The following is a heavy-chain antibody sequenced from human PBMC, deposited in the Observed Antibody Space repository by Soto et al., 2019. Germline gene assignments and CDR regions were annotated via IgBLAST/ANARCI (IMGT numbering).Heavy chain of an antibody. CDR1: GFSLTTGGVG. CDR2: IYGDDDK. D-gene: IGHD2-2*01. V-gene: IGHV2-5*02. Sequence: QITLKESGPTLVKPTQTLTLTCTFSGFSLTTGGVGVGWIRQPPGKAPEWLALIYGDDDKRFRPSLKNRLSITRDTSRNEVVLKMTNMDPVDTSTFFCAHKHAATWLFDYWGQGNLVTVSS. CDR3: AHKHAATWLFDY. J-gene: IGHJ4*02.